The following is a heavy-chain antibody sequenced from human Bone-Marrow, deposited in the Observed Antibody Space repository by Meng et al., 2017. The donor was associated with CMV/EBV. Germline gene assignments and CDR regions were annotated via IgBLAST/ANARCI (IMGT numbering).Heavy chain of an antibody. Sequence: GESLKISCAASGFTFSSYWMHWVRQAPGKGLVWVSRINSDGSSTSYADSVKGRFTISRDNAKNTLYLQMNSLRAEDTAVYYCAKEGIRGGRGPFFDYWGQGTLVTVSS. J-gene: IGHJ4*02. CDR1: GFTFSSYW. D-gene: IGHD3-3*02. CDR2: INSDGSST. V-gene: IGHV3-74*01. CDR3: AKEGIRGGRGPFFDY.